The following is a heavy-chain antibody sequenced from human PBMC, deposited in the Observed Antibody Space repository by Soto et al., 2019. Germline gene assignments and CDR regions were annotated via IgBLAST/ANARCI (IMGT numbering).Heavy chain of an antibody. CDR2: INPNSGAT. CDR1: GYTFTGYY. Sequence: GASVKVSCKPSGYTFTGYYIHWVRQAPGQGLEWMGWINPNSGATNYALKFQGRVTMTRDTSISAAYMELNSLTSDDTAVYYCARPQRGDDVKNAFDLWGQGTMVTVSS. CDR3: ARPQRGDDVKNAFDL. D-gene: IGHD2-21*02. V-gene: IGHV1-2*02. J-gene: IGHJ3*01.